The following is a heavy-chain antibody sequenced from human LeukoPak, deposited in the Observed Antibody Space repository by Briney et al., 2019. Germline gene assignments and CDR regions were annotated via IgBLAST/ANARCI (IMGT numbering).Heavy chain of an antibody. J-gene: IGHJ4*02. D-gene: IGHD3-22*01. Sequence: ASVKVSCKASGGTFSSYAISWVRQAPGQGLEWMGWISAYNGNTNYAQKLQGRVTMTTDTSTSTAYMELRSLRSDDTAVYYCARSPYYYDSSRPGFDYWGQGTLVTVSS. CDR2: ISAYNGNT. CDR1: GGTFSSYA. CDR3: ARSPYYYDSSRPGFDY. V-gene: IGHV1-18*01.